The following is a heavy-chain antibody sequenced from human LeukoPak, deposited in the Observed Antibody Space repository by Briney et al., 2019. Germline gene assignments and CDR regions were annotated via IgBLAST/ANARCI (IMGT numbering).Heavy chain of an antibody. V-gene: IGHV3-9*01. CDR2: ISWNSGSI. CDR1: GFTFDDYA. J-gene: IGHJ4*02. CDR3: ARGSNQNFDY. D-gene: IGHD4-11*01. Sequence: PGRSLRLSCAASGFTFDDYAMPWVRQAPGKGLEWVSGISWNSGSIGYADSVKGRFTISRDNAKNTLYLQMNSLRGEDTAVYYCARGSNQNFDYWGQGTLVTVS.